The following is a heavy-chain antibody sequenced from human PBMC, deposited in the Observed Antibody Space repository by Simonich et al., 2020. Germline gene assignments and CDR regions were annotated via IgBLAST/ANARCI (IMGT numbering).Heavy chain of an antibody. J-gene: IGHJ3*02. Sequence: QLQLQESGPGLVKPSETLSLTCTVSGGSISSSSYYWGWIRQPPGEGLEWIGSIYYRGSTYYNPALKSRVTISVDTSKNQFSLKLSSVTAADTAVYYCARHAGFAFDIWGQGTMVTVSS. D-gene: IGHD6-13*01. CDR2: IYYRGST. CDR1: GGSISSSSYY. V-gene: IGHV4-39*01. CDR3: ARHAGFAFDI.